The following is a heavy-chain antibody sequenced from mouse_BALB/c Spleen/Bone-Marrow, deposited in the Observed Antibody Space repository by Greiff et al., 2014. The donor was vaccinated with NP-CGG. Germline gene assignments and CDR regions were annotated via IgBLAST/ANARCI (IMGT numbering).Heavy chain of an antibody. J-gene: IGHJ3*01. CDR3: ARGGYDTSIFAY. Sequence: VQLQQSGAELMKPGASVKISCKATGYTFSSYWIEWVNQRPGHGLEWIGEILPGSGTTHYNEKFKDKATFTADTSSNTSYMQLSSLTSEDSAVYYCARGGYDTSIFAYWGQGTLVTVSA. CDR1: GYTFSSYW. CDR2: ILPGSGTT. D-gene: IGHD2-3*01. V-gene: IGHV1-9*01.